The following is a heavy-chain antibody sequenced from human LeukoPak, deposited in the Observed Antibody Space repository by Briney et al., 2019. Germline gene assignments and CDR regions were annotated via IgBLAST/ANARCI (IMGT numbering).Heavy chain of an antibody. D-gene: IGHD1-20*01. Sequence: SEPLTLTCAVYGGSFRGYYWSWIRQPPGKGLEWIGEINHSGRTNYNPPRKRRITTSQDTSKNQSASKRSSVTSADTAVYYCARGLVNWNVYIFDSWGLGNLGTVSS. CDR3: ARGLVNWNVYIFDS. CDR2: INHSGRT. CDR1: GGSFRGYY. V-gene: IGHV4-34*01. J-gene: IGHJ4*02.